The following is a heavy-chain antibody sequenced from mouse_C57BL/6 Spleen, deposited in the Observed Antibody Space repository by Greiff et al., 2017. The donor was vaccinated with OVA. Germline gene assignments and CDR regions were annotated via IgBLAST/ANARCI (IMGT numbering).Heavy chain of an antibody. CDR1: GYSITSGYD. CDR3: ARGNDYEAWFAY. Sequence: EVKLMESGPGMVKPSQSLSLTCTVTGYSITSGYDWHWIRHFPGNKLEWMGYISYSGSTNYNPSLKSRISITHDTSKNHFFLKLNSVTTEDTATYYCARGNDYEAWFAYWGQGTLVTVSA. J-gene: IGHJ3*01. D-gene: IGHD2-4*01. V-gene: IGHV3-1*01. CDR2: ISYSGST.